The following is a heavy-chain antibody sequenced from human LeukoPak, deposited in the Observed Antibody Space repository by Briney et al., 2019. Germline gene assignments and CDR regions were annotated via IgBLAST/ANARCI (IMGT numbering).Heavy chain of an antibody. D-gene: IGHD5-24*01. CDR3: ARGMGDGYNRLGLDY. Sequence: GRSLRLSCAASGFTFSSYGMHWVRQAPGKGLEWVAVIWYDGSNKYYADSVKGRFTISRDNSKNTLYLQMNSLRAEDTAVYYCARGMGDGYNRLGLDYWGQGTLDTVSS. CDR2: IWYDGSNK. CDR1: GFTFSSYG. J-gene: IGHJ4*02. V-gene: IGHV3-33*01.